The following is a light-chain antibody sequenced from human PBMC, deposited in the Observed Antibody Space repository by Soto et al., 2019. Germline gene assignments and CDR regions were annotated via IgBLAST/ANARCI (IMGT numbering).Light chain of an antibody. CDR2: EGS. CDR3: CSYAGSSSVV. V-gene: IGLV2-23*01. CDR1: SSDVGGYNY. Sequence: QSALTQPASVSGSPGQSITISCTGTSSDVGGYNYVCWYQQHPGKAPKLMIYEGSKRPSGVSNRFSGSKSGNTASLTISGLQAEDEADYYCCSYAGSSSVVFGGGTKLTVL. J-gene: IGLJ2*01.